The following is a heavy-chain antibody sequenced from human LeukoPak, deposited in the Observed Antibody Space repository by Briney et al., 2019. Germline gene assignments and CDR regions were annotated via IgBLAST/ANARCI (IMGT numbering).Heavy chain of an antibody. CDR1: GFTFSSYA. V-gene: IGHV3-30-3*01. J-gene: IGHJ4*02. Sequence: GGSLRLSCAASGFTFSSYAMHWVRQAPGKGLEWVAVISYDGSNKYYADSVKGRFTISRDNSKNTLYLQMNSLRAEDTAVYYCARLAYSSSPWWGRGTLVTVSS. CDR3: ARLAYSSSPW. CDR2: ISYDGSNK. D-gene: IGHD6-19*01.